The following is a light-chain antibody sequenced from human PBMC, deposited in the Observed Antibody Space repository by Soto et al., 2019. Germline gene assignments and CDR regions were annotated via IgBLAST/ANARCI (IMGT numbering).Light chain of an antibody. J-gene: IGKJ1*01. CDR2: GAS. V-gene: IGKV3-15*01. CDR1: QSVRSN. Sequence: EIVMTQSPATLSVSPGERATRSCRASQSVRSNLALYQQKPGQAPRLLIYGASTRATGFPSRSSGSGSGIELALTVRSLQSEDFAVYYCQQYNNWPPWTVGQVNKVEIK. CDR3: QQYNNWPPWT.